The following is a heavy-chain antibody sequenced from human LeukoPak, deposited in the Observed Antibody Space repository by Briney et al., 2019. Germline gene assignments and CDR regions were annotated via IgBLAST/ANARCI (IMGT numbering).Heavy chain of an antibody. CDR1: GFTFSSYG. Sequence: HPGRSLRLSCAASGFTFSSYGMHWVRQAPGKGLEWVSVIYSGGSTYYADSVKGRFTISRDNSKNTLYLQMNSLRAEDTAVYYCARGRWPDYWGQGTLVTVSS. J-gene: IGHJ4*02. D-gene: IGHD5-24*01. CDR3: ARGRWPDY. V-gene: IGHV3-53*01. CDR2: IYSGGST.